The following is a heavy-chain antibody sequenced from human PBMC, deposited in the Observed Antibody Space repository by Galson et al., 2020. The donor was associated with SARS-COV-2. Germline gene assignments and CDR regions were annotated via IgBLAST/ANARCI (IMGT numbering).Heavy chain of an antibody. D-gene: IGHD6-19*01. V-gene: IGHV3-9*01. CDR3: AKDIGYSSGGVGY. J-gene: IGHJ4*02. CDR1: GFTFDDYA. Sequence: GGSLRLSCAASGFTFDDYAMHWVRPAPGKGLEWVSGISWNSGSIGYADSVKGRFTISRDNAKNSLYLQMNSLGAEDTALYYCAKDIGYSSGGVGYWGQGTLVTVSS. CDR2: ISWNSGSI.